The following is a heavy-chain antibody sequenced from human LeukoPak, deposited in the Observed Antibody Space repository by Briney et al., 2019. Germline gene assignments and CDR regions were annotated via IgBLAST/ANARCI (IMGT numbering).Heavy chain of an antibody. D-gene: IGHD3-22*01. J-gene: IGHJ4*02. V-gene: IGHV4-34*01. CDR3: VRNGYDSSGYYFWSDY. Sequence: PSEILSLTCAVYDGSFTDYNWSWIRRSPGRGLEWIAEIHHSGGTNYSPTFKSRVTLLVDTPKNQLSLILRSVTAADMAVYYCVRNGYDSSGYYFWSDYRDQGTLVTVSS. CDR1: DGSFTDYN. CDR2: IHHSGGT.